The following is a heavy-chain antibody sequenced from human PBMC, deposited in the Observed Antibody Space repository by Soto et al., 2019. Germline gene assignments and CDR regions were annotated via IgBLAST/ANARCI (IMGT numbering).Heavy chain of an antibody. Sequence: ASVKVSCKASRYTFTDYYIHWVRQAPGQGLEWMGWINPKSGATNHAHKFKDRVTMTGDTSVNIAYMELSSLRSDDTAVYYCARDGRRGGFYFDNWGQGTQVTVSS. D-gene: IGHD2-15*01. CDR1: RYTFTDYY. CDR3: ARDGRRGGFYFDN. V-gene: IGHV1-2*07. J-gene: IGHJ4*02. CDR2: INPKSGAT.